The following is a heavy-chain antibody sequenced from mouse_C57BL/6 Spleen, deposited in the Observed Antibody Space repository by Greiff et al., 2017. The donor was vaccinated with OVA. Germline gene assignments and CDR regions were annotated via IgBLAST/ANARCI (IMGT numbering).Heavy chain of an antibody. CDR2: IYPGDGDT. CDR3: ARTEVACDY. CDR1: GYAFSSSW. Sequence: QVQLQQSGPELVKPGASVKISCKASGYAFSSSWMNWVKQRPGKGLEWIGRIYPGDGDTNYNGKFKGKATLTADKSSSTAYMQLSSLTSEDSAVXFCARTEVACDYWGQGTTLTVSS. J-gene: IGHJ2*01. V-gene: IGHV1-82*01. D-gene: IGHD1-1*01.